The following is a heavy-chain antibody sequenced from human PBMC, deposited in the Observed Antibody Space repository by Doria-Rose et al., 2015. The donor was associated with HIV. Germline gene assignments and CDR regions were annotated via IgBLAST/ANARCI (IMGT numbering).Heavy chain of an antibody. Sequence: VQLVQSGEGLVHPGESLRLSCAASGFPFSNFWMTWVRQAPGKGLEWVANMNEDGSEKYYVDSVKARFTISRDNAKNSLYLQMNTVRAEDTAMYYCAREAVAGSVYFNYWGQGTPVIVSS. J-gene: IGHJ4*02. CDR1: GFPFSNFW. V-gene: IGHV3-7*01. CDR2: MNEDGSEK. D-gene: IGHD6-19*01. CDR3: AREAVAGSVYFNY.